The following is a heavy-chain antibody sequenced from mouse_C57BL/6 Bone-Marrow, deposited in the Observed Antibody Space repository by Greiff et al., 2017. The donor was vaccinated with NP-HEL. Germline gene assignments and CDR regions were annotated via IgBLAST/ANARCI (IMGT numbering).Heavy chain of an antibody. J-gene: IGHJ2*01. V-gene: IGHV1-42*01. Sequence: VQLQQSGPELVKPGASVKISCKASGYSFTGYYMNWVKQSPEKSLEWIGEINPSTGGTTYNQKFKAKATLTVDKSSSTAYMQLKSLTSEDSAVYYCARSSLTTVFDYWGQGTTLTVSS. CDR2: INPSTGGT. CDR1: GYSFTGYY. D-gene: IGHD1-1*01. CDR3: ARSSLTTVFDY.